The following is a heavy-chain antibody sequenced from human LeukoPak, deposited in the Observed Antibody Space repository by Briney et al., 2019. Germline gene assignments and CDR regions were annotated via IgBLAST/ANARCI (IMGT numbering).Heavy chain of an antibody. J-gene: IGHJ4*02. CDR1: GDSISSSSYY. V-gene: IGHV4-39*01. Sequence: SETLSLTCTVSGDSISSSSYYWGWIRQPPGKGLEWIGGIYSSGSTYYDPSLKSRVTISVDTSKNQFSLILSSVTAADTAVYYCARLPYSSSWYGIYYFDYWGQGTLVTVSS. D-gene: IGHD6-13*01. CDR3: ARLPYSSSWYGIYYFDY. CDR2: IYSSGST.